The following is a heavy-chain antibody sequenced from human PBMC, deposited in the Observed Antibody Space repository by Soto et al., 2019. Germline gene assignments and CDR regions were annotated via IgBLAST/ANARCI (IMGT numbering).Heavy chain of an antibody. J-gene: IGHJ4*02. CDR3: ARNYYDSSGYYRD. D-gene: IGHD3-22*01. CDR1: GGSFSGYY. V-gene: IGHV4-34*01. CDR2: INHSGST. Sequence: PSETLSLTCAVYGGSFSGYYWSWIRQPPGKGLEWIGEINHSGSTNYNPSLKSRVTISVDTSKNQFSLKLSSVTAADTAVYYCARNYYDSSGYYRDWGQGTLVTV.